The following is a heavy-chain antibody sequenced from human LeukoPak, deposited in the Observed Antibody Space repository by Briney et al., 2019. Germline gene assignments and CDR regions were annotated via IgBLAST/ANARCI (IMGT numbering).Heavy chain of an antibody. CDR1: GGTFSSYA. CDR2: IIPIFGTA. V-gene: IGHV1-69*13. D-gene: IGHD1-26*01. Sequence: SVRVSCKASGGTFSSYAISWVRQAPGQGLEWMGGIIPIFGTANYAQKFQGRVTITADESTSTAYMELSSLRSEDTAVYYCARDGGRVGATPHPEWYYHMDVWGKGTTVTVSS. J-gene: IGHJ6*03. CDR3: ARDGGRVGATPHPEWYYHMDV.